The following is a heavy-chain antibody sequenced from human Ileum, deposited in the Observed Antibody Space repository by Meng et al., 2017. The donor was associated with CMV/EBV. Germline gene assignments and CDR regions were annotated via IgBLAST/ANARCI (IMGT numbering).Heavy chain of an antibody. Sequence: FSYPYMDWVRQAPGRGLEWVGRSRNKAKSYTTEYAASVKGRFTISRDDSKNSVYLHMNSLKTEDTAVYYCASVYCSGGSCYPSEYFLHWGQGTLVTVSS. CDR2: SRNKAKSYTT. J-gene: IGHJ1*01. D-gene: IGHD2-15*01. CDR3: ASVYCSGGSCYPSEYFLH. CDR1: FSYPY. V-gene: IGHV3-72*01.